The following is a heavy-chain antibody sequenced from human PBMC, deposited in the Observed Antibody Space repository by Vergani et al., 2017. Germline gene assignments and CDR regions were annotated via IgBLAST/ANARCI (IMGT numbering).Heavy chain of an antibody. V-gene: IGHV4-31*03. J-gene: IGHJ4*02. CDR2: IYYSGST. Sequence: QVQLQESGPGLVKPSQTLSLTCTVSGGSISSGGYYWSWIRQHPGKGLGWIGYIYYSGSTYYNPSLKSRVSISVDTSKNQFSLKLTSVTAADTAVYYCARRGGGSSVGYFDDWGQGTLVTVSS. CDR3: ARRGGGSSVGYFDD. CDR1: GGSISSGGYY. D-gene: IGHD6-6*01.